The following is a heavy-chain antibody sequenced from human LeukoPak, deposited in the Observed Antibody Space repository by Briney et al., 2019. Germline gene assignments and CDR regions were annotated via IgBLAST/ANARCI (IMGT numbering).Heavy chain of an antibody. V-gene: IGHV4-30-4*07. CDR2: IYYTGNT. D-gene: IGHD2-15*01. CDR1: GGSISSGGYS. CDR3: ARRCSGGSCYFDAFDI. J-gene: IGHJ3*02. Sequence: PSETLSLTCAVSGGSISSGGYSWSWIRQPPGKAMEFIAYIYYTGNTYFNPSLKSRVTISVDTSKNQFSLKLSSVTAADTAVYYCARRCSGGSCYFDAFDIWGQGTMVTVSS.